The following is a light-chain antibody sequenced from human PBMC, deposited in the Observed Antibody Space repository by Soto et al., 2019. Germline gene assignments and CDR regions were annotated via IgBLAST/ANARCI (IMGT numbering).Light chain of an antibody. V-gene: IGLV2-14*03. CDR3: SSYTSSSTSYV. CDR1: STDVGGYNY. J-gene: IGLJ1*01. CDR2: DVS. Sequence: QSALTQPASVSGSPGQSITISCTGTSTDVGGYNYVSWYQQHPGKAPKLMIYDVSYRPSGVSNRFSGSKSGNTASLTISGLQAEDGADYYCSSYTSSSTSYVVGTGTKLTVL.